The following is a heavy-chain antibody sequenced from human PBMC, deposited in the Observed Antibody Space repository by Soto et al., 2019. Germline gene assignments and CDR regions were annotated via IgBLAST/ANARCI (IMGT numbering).Heavy chain of an antibody. CDR2: IWYDGSNK. CDR3: ASGADYDGSGSYYSEDY. D-gene: IGHD3-10*01. Sequence: QVQLVESGGGVVQPGRSLRLSCAASGFTFSSYGMHWVRQAPGKGLEWEAVIWYDGSNKYYADSVKGRFTISRDNSKNTLYLQMNSLRAEDTAVYYCASGADYDGSGSYYSEDYWGQGTLVTVSS. CDR1: GFTFSSYG. J-gene: IGHJ4*02. V-gene: IGHV3-33*01.